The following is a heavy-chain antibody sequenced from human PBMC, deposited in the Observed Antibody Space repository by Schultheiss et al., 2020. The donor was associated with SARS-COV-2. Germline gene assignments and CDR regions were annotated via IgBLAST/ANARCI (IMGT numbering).Heavy chain of an antibody. CDR3: ARHYDSSGYYYVVDAFDI. Sequence: GGSLRLSCAASGFTFSDYYMSWIRQAPGKGLEWVSYISSSSSYTNYADSVKGRFTISRDNAKKSLYLQMNSLRAEDTAVYYCARHYDSSGYYYVVDAFDIWGQGTMVTVSS. J-gene: IGHJ3*02. CDR2: ISSSSSYT. D-gene: IGHD3-22*01. CDR1: GFTFSDYY. V-gene: IGHV3-11*06.